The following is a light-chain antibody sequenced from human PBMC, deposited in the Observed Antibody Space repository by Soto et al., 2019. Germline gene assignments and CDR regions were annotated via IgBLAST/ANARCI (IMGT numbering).Light chain of an antibody. V-gene: IGKV1-5*03. Sequence: DIQMTQSPSTLSASVGDRVTITCRASQSISNWLAWYQQKPGKAPKLLIYKASSLESGVPSRFNGNGSGTEFPLTISSLQPDDFATYYCQQYNSYPSTFGQGTKVQIK. CDR1: QSISNW. CDR2: KAS. CDR3: QQYNSYPST. J-gene: IGKJ1*01.